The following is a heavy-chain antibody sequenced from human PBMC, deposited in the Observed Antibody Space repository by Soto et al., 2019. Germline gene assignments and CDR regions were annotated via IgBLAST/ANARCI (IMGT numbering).Heavy chain of an antibody. Sequence: SVKVSCKASGGTFSSYAISWVRQAPGQGLEWMGGIIPILGTANYAQKFQGRVTITADESTSTAYMELSSLRSEDTAVYYCARVFVVVPAATILYYYGMDVWGQGTTVTVSS. V-gene: IGHV1-69*13. D-gene: IGHD2-2*01. CDR2: IIPILGTA. CDR3: ARVFVVVPAATILYYYGMDV. J-gene: IGHJ6*02. CDR1: GGTFSSYA.